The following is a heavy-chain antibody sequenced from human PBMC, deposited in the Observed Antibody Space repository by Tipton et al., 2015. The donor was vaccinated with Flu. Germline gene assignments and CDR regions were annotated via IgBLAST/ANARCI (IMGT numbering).Heavy chain of an antibody. CDR2: FYKTGIT. J-gene: IGHJ4*02. Sequence: TLSLTCDVSGASISSTTYYWGWIRQPPGKGLEWIGSFYKTGITDYNPSLKSRVTLSLDTSKNQFSLKVRSVNAADTAVYYCAPSTRYWTGGHFFGWWGRGTQVTVSS. CDR1: GASISSTTYY. V-gene: IGHV4-39*07. CDR3: APSTRYWTGGHFFGW. D-gene: IGHD2-2*01.